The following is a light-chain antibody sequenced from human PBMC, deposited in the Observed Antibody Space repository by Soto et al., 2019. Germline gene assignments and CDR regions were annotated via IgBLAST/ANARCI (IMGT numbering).Light chain of an antibody. V-gene: IGKV1-9*01. Sequence: DIQMTQSPSSLSASVGDRVTITCRASQGISSCLAWYQQKPGKAPKLLIYAASSLQSGVPSRFSGSGSGTDFTLTISRLAPEDFAVYYCHHYGGSLYTFGQGTKVDI. CDR3: HHYGGSLYT. CDR1: QGISSC. J-gene: IGKJ2*01. CDR2: AAS.